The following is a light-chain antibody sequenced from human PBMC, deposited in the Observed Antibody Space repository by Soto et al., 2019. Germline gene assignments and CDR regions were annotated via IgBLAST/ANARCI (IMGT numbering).Light chain of an antibody. CDR2: WAS. Sequence: DIVLTQSPDSLAVSLGERTTINCKSSQTILYGSNNKNHLAWYQHRPGQPPKLLISWASSRESGVPDRFSGSGSGTDFTLTINSLRAEDVAVYYCQQFYSSPTFGQGTKVDIK. CDR3: QQFYSSPT. CDR1: QTILYGSNNKNH. J-gene: IGKJ1*01. V-gene: IGKV4-1*01.